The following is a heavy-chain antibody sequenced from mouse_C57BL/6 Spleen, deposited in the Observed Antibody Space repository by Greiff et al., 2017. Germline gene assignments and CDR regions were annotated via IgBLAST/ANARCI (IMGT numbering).Heavy chain of an antibody. CDR1: GYTFTSYW. J-gene: IGHJ4*01. D-gene: IGHD1-1*01. CDR3: ARCYGSSYCAMDY. Sequence: QVQLQQPGAELVRPGTSVKLSCKASGYTFTSYWMHWVKQRPGQGLEWIGVIDPSDSYTNYNQKFKGKATLTVDTSSSTAYMQLSSLTSEDSAVYYCARCYGSSYCAMDYWGQGTSVTVSS. V-gene: IGHV1-59*01. CDR2: IDPSDSYT.